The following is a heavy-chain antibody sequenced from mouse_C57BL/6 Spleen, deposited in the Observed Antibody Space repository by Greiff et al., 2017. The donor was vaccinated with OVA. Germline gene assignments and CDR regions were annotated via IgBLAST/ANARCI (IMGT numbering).Heavy chain of an antibody. CDR1: GYTFTSYG. CDR2: IYPRSGNT. J-gene: IGHJ2*01. CDR3: ARGNLLLQEGYFDY. D-gene: IGHD1-1*01. V-gene: IGHV1-81*01. Sequence: VQLQQSGAELARPGASVKLSCKASGYTFTSYGISWVKQSTGQGLEWIGEIYPRSGNTYYNEKFKGKATLTADKSSSTAYMELRSLTSEDSAVYFCARGNLLLQEGYFDYWGQGTTLTVSS.